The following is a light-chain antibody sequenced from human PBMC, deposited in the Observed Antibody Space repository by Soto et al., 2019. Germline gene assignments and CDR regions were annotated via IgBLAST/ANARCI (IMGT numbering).Light chain of an antibody. Sequence: DIQMTQSPSFLSASVGDKVTITCRATESVSKWLAWYQEKPGNPPRPLIYDASTLESGVPSRFSGSGSGTAFTLTISSLQADDFAIYYCQQYNSYSWTFGQGTKVEMK. CDR2: DAS. V-gene: IGKV1-5*01. J-gene: IGKJ1*01. CDR1: ESVSKW. CDR3: QQYNSYSWT.